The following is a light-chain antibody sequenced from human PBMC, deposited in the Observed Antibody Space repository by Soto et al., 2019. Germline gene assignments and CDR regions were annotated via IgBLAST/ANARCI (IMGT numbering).Light chain of an antibody. Sequence: QSVLTQPPSVSAAPGQKVTISCSGSSSNIGNNFVSWCRQFPGTAPKLLIYGNNKRPSGIPDRFSGSKSGTSATLGITGLQTGDEADYYCGTWDTSLSAWVFGGGTKVTVL. V-gene: IGLV1-51*01. CDR2: GNN. CDR1: SSNIGNNF. J-gene: IGLJ3*02. CDR3: GTWDTSLSAWV.